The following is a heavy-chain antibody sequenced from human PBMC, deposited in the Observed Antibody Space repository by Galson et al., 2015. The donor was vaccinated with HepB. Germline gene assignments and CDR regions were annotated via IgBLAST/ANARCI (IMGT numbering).Heavy chain of an antibody. V-gene: IGHV3-21*01. D-gene: IGHD1-1*01. CDR2: ISSSSTYI. J-gene: IGHJ4*02. CDR1: GLTLSSYS. CDR3: ARGREGQPLEFDY. Sequence: SLRLSCAASGLTLSSYSMNWVRQAPGKGLEWVSSISSSSTYIYYADSVKGRFTISRDNAKNSLYLQMNSLRVEDTAVYYCARGREGQPLEFDYWGQGTLVTVSS.